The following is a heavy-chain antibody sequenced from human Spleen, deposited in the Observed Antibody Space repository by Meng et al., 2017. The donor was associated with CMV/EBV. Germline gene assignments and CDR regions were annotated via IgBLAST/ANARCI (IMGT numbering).Heavy chain of an antibody. Sequence: ASVKVSCKASGYTFTNYGVSWVRQAPGKGLEWMGGISAYSGNTNYAQKLQGRVTVTTDTSTVTAYMELRSLRSDDTAVYYCARGHRSRYDFWSGYLRVDGMNVWGQGTTVTVSS. V-gene: IGHV1-18*01. J-gene: IGHJ6*02. CDR3: ARGHRSRYDFWSGYLRVDGMNV. D-gene: IGHD3-3*01. CDR1: GYTFTNYG. CDR2: ISAYSGNT.